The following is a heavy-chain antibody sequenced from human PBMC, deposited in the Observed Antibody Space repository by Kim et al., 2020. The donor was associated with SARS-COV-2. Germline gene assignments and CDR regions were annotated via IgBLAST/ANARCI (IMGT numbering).Heavy chain of an antibody. D-gene: IGHD3-22*01. J-gene: IGHJ4*02. CDR3: AKDRADYYDSSGYFH. V-gene: IGHV3-23*01. Sequence: DSVKGRFTISRDNSKNPLYLQMNSLRAEDTAVYYCAKDRADYYDSSGYFHWGQGTLVTVSS.